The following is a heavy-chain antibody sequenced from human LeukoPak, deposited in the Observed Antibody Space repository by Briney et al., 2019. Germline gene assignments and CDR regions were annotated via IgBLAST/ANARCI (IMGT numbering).Heavy chain of an antibody. Sequence: ASVKVSCKASGYTFTSYGISWVRQAPGQGLEWMGWISAYNGNTNYAQKLQGRVTMTTDTSTSTAYMELRSLRSDDTAVYYCARDQGNFPLNWFDPWGQGTLVTVSS. V-gene: IGHV1-18*01. CDR1: GYTFTSYG. CDR2: ISAYNGNT. J-gene: IGHJ5*02. CDR3: ARDQGNFPLNWFDP.